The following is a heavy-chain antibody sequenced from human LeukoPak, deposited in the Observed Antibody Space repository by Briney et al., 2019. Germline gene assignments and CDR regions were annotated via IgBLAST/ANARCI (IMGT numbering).Heavy chain of an antibody. CDR2: SNAGNGNT. V-gene: IGHV1-3*02. CDR1: RYSFTSYA. J-gene: IGHJ4*02. Sequence: ASVKVSCMASRYSFTSYAMHWVRQAPGQRLEWMGWSNAGNGNTKYSQEFQGRVTITRDTSASTAYMELSSLRSEDMAVCYCARDDNYYDSSGYYLGYYFVYSVQGTLVTVSS. D-gene: IGHD3-22*01. CDR3: ARDDNYYDSSGYYLGYYFVY.